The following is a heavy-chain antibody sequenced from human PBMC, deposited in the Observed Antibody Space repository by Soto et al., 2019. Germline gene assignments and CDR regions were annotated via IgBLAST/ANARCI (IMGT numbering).Heavy chain of an antibody. Sequence: GESLKISCKGSGYSFTSYWISWVRQMPGKGLEWMGRIDPSDSYTNYSPSFQGHVTISADKSISTAYLQWSSLKASDTAMYYCARTYYYDSSGYYYRGYYYYGMDVWGQGTTVTVS. CDR2: IDPSDSYT. CDR3: ARTYYYDSSGYYYRGYYYYGMDV. CDR1: GYSFTSYW. V-gene: IGHV5-10-1*01. J-gene: IGHJ6*02. D-gene: IGHD3-22*01.